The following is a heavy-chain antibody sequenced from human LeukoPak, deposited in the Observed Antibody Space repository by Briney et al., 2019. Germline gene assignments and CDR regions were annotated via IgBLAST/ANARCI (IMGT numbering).Heavy chain of an antibody. J-gene: IGHJ4*02. Sequence: PGGSLRLSCAASGFTFSSYAMSWVRQTPGKGLEWVLAISSSGGNTYYADSVKGRFTISRDNSKNTLYLQMNSLRAEDTAVYYCAKGVAGTWADYWGQGTLVTVSS. V-gene: IGHV3-23*01. CDR1: GFTFSSYA. CDR3: AKGVAGTWADY. D-gene: IGHD6-19*01. CDR2: ISSSGGNT.